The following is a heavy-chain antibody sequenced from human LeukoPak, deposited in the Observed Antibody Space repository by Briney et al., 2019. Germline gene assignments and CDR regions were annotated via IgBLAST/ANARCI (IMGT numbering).Heavy chain of an antibody. Sequence: ASVKVSCKASGYTFTGHYIHWVRQAPGQGLEWMGIINPSGGSTSYAQKFQGRVTMTRDMSTSTVYMELSSLRSEDTAVYYCARLPHYYDSTGGYWGQGTLVTVSS. CDR1: GYTFTGHY. V-gene: IGHV1-46*01. CDR2: INPSGGST. D-gene: IGHD3-22*01. J-gene: IGHJ4*02. CDR3: ARLPHYYDSTGGY.